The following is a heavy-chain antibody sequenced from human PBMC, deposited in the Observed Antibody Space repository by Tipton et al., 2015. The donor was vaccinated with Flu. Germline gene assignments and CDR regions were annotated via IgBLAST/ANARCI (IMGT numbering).Heavy chain of an antibody. D-gene: IGHD5-18*01. J-gene: IGHJ4*02. CDR2: ISAYNGNT. CDR1: GYTFTSYG. CDR3: ARDHHPGYSYGHLGDY. Sequence: QLVQSGAEVKKPGASVKVSCKASGYTFTSYGISWVRQAPGQGLEWMGWISAYNGNTNYAQKLQGRVTMTTDASTSTAYMELRSLRSDDTAVYYCARDHHPGYSYGHLGDYWGQGTLVTVSS. V-gene: IGHV1-18*01.